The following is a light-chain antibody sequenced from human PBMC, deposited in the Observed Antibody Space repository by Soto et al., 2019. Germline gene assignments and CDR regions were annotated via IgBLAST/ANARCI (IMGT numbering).Light chain of an antibody. CDR1: GSDIGGSDH. Sequence: QSVLTQPASVSGSPGQSITISCTGTGSDIGGSDHVSWYQQHPGKAPKLLIYEVSYRPSGVSNHFSASKSGNTASLTVSGLQADDDADYYCRSYTSSNTLIFGGGTKVTVL. J-gene: IGLJ2*01. V-gene: IGLV2-14*01. CDR2: EVS. CDR3: RSYTSSNTLI.